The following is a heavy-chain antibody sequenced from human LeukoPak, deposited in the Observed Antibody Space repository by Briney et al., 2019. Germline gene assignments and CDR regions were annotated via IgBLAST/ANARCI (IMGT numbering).Heavy chain of an antibody. V-gene: IGHV3-11*01. Sequence: GGSLRLSCAASEFTFSDYYMSWIRQAPGKGLEWVSYISYSSDTIYYADSVKGRFTVSRDNAKNSLYLQMNSLRAEDTAVYYCARLGIIAAAGSNDYWGQGTLVTVSS. CDR1: EFTFSDYY. CDR3: ARLGIIAAAGSNDY. D-gene: IGHD6-13*01. J-gene: IGHJ4*02. CDR2: ISYSSDTI.